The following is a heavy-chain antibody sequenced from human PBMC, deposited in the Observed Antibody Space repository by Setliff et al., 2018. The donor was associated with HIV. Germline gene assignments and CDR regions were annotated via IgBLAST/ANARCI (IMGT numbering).Heavy chain of an antibody. CDR2: IYYNGGT. CDR3: VRMEATRPPRGLDY. CDR1: GGFVSRSSYY. V-gene: IGHV4-39*01. Sequence: SETLSLTCTVSGGFVSRSSYYWGWIRQPRGKRLEWIGTIYYNGGTQYNPSFKSRDIMSVDTSKNQFSLRLISVTAADTAVYYCVRMEATRPPRGLDYWGPGTLVTVSS. D-gene: IGHD6-6*01. J-gene: IGHJ4*02.